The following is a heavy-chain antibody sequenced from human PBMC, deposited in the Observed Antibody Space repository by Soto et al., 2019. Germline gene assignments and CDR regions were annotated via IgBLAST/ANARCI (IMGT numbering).Heavy chain of an antibody. D-gene: IGHD3-9*01. CDR2: MSGSGGSA. J-gene: IGHJ4*02. CDR3: AKASNYDDILTGLH. CDR1: GFTFSSYA. V-gene: IGHV3-23*01. Sequence: EVQLLESGGGLVQPGGSLRISCAASGFTFSSYAMSWVRQAPGKGLECLSTMSGSGGSAYYADSVKGLFTINRDNSKNTLHLQMNSLRADDTAVYYCAKASNYDDILTGLHWGQGTMVTVSS.